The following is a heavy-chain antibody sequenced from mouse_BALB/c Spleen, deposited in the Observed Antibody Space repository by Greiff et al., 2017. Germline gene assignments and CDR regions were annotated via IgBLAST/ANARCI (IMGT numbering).Heavy chain of an antibody. CDR1: GFAFSSYD. CDR2: ISSGGGST. D-gene: IGHD2-4*01. J-gene: IGHJ4*01. CDR3: ARNYDYVYYAMDY. V-gene: IGHV5-12-1*01. Sequence: EVMLVESGGGLVKPGGSLKLSCAASGFAFSSYDMSWVRQTPEKRLEWVAYISSGGGSTYYPDTVKGRFTISRDNAKNTLYLQMSSLKSEDTAMYYCARNYDYVYYAMDYWGQGTSVTVSS.